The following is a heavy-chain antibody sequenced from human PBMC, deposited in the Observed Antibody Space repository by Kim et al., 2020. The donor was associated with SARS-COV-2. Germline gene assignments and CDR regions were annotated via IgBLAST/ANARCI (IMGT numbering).Heavy chain of an antibody. Sequence: SETLSLTCTVSGGSVSSGSYYWSWIRQPPGKGLEWIGYIYYSGSTNYNPSLKSRVTISVDTSKNQFSLKLSSVTAADTAVYYCARDQAARPHYYYGMDVWGQGTTVTVSS. CDR3: ARDQAARPHYYYGMDV. D-gene: IGHD6-6*01. J-gene: IGHJ6*02. CDR2: IYYSGST. CDR1: GGSVSSGSYY. V-gene: IGHV4-61*01.